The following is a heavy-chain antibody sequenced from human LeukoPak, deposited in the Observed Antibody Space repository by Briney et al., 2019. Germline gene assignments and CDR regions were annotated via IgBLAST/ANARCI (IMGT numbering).Heavy chain of an antibody. CDR2: TRNKANSYTT. D-gene: IGHD3-10*01. CDR3: ARGLLWFGELSGMNYMDV. CDR1: GFTFSDHY. Sequence: GGSLRLSCAASGFTFSDHYTDWVRQAPGKRLEWVGRTRNKANSYTTEYAASVKGRFTISRDDSKNSLYLQMNSLKTEDTAVYYCARGLLWFGELSGMNYMDVWGKGTTVTVSS. J-gene: IGHJ6*03. V-gene: IGHV3-72*01.